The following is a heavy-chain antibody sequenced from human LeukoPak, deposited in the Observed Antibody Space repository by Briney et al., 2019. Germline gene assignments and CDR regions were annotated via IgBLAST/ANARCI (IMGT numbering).Heavy chain of an antibody. J-gene: IGHJ6*03. CDR1: GYTFTSYD. CDR3: AREAANCSSTNCYAGYYYYIDV. D-gene: IGHD2-2*01. Sequence: ASVKVSCKASGYTFTSYDINWVRQATGQGLEWMGWMNPNSGNTGYAQKFQGRVTMTRNTSISTAYMELSSLRSEDTAVYYCAREAANCSSTNCYAGYYYYIDVWGKGTTVTVSS. V-gene: IGHV1-8*01. CDR2: MNPNSGNT.